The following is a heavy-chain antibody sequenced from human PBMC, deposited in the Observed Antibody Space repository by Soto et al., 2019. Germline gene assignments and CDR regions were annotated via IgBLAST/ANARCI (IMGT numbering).Heavy chain of an antibody. V-gene: IGHV1-69*13. J-gene: IGHJ3*02. CDR2: IIPIFGTA. D-gene: IGHD5-12*01. Sequence: ASVKVSCKASGGTFSSYAISWVRQAPGQGLEWMGGIIPIFGTANYAQKFQGRVTITADESTSTAYMELSSLRSEDTAVYYCARDIVATPNTFDIWGQGTMVTVSS. CDR3: ARDIVATPNTFDI. CDR1: GGTFSSYA.